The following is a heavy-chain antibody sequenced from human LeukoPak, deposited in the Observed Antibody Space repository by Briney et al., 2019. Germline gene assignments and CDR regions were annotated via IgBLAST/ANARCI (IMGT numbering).Heavy chain of an antibody. CDR1: GYTFTSYG. J-gene: IGHJ4*02. CDR3: ARDLGNDLRFLEWGMFG. D-gene: IGHD3-3*01. Sequence: ASVKVSCKASGYTFTSYGISWVRQAPGQGLEWMGWISAYNGNTNYAQKLQGRVTITADKSTSTAYMELSSLRSEDTAVYYCARDLGNDLRFLEWGMFGWGQGTLVTVSS. CDR2: ISAYNGNT. V-gene: IGHV1-18*01.